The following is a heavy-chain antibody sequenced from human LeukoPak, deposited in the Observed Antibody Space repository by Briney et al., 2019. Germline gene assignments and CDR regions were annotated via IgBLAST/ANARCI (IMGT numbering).Heavy chain of an antibody. CDR3: ARARVYYYDSSGYGY. Sequence: GGSLRLSCAASGFTFSSYEMNWVRQAPGKGLEWVSYISSSGSTIYYADSVKGRFTISRDNAKNSLYLQMNSLRAEDTAVYYCARARVYYYDSSGYGYWGQGTLVTVSS. D-gene: IGHD3-22*01. J-gene: IGHJ4*02. CDR1: GFTFSSYE. CDR2: ISSSGSTI. V-gene: IGHV3-48*03.